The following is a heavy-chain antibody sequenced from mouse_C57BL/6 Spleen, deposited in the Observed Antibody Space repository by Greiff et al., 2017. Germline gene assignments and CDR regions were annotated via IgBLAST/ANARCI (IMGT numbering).Heavy chain of an antibody. CDR2: INPYNGDT. Sequence: EVQLQQSGPELVKPGASVKISCKASGYSFTGYFMNWVMQSHGKSLEWIGRINPYNGDTFYNQKFKGKATLTVDKSSSTAHMELRSLTSEDSAVYYCARGEFYPSAMDYWGQGTSVTVSS. D-gene: IGHD2-1*01. V-gene: IGHV1-20*01. J-gene: IGHJ4*01. CDR3: ARGEFYPSAMDY. CDR1: GYSFTGYF.